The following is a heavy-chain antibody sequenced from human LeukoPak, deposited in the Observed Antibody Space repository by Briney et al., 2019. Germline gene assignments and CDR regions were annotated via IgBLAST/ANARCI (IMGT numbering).Heavy chain of an antibody. V-gene: IGHV3-11*04. CDR1: GFTFDDYG. CDR3: ARDGWFGESSDY. D-gene: IGHD3-10*01. J-gene: IGHJ4*02. Sequence: PGGSLRLSCAASGFTFDDYGMSWVRQAPGKGLEWVSYISSSGSTIYYADSVKGRFTISRDNAKNSLYPQMNSLRAEDTAVYYCARDGWFGESSDYWGQGTLVTVSS. CDR2: ISSSGSTI.